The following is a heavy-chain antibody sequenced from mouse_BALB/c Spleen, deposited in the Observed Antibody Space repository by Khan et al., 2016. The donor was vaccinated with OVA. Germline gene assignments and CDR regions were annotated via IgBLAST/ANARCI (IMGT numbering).Heavy chain of an antibody. CDR2: INTYTGEP. CDR3: ARPPYFSYTLDY. D-gene: IGHD2-10*01. J-gene: IGHJ4*01. CDR1: GYTFTNYG. Sequence: QIQLVQSGPELKKPGETVKISCKASGYTFTNYGMNWVKQSPGKALKWMGWINTYTGEPTYADDFKGRFAFSLETSASTAYLQINNLKNEDTATYFCARPPYFSYTLDYWGQATSVTVSS. V-gene: IGHV9-3-1*01.